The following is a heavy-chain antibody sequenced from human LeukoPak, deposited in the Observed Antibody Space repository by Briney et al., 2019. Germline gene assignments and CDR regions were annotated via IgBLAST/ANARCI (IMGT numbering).Heavy chain of an antibody. CDR1: GYTFTCYY. Sequence: ASVKVSCKASGYTFTCYYMHWVRQAPGQGLEWMGWINPNSGGTNYAQKFQGRVTMTRDTSISTAYMELSRLRSDDTAVYYCAKGGYCSGGSCSFDYWGQGTLVTVSS. V-gene: IGHV1-2*02. D-gene: IGHD2-15*01. CDR3: AKGGYCSGGSCSFDY. CDR2: INPNSGGT. J-gene: IGHJ4*02.